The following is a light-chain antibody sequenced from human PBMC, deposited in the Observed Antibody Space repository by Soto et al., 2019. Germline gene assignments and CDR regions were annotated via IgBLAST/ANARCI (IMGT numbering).Light chain of an antibody. V-gene: IGKV3-15*01. CDR1: QSVSSN. CDR2: GAS. Sequence: EIGRAQCTATLSVSAGEGATLSCRASQSVSSNLAWYQQKPGQAPRLLIYGASTRATGIPARFCGSGTGTKFTLIISGLQSEDFALYISHPDNILWKFPQGTKVDIK. J-gene: IGKJ1*01. CDR3: HPDNILWK.